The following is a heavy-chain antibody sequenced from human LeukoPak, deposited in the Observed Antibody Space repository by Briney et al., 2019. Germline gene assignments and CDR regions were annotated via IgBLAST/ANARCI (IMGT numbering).Heavy chain of an antibody. D-gene: IGHD3-10*01. Sequence: GGSLRLSCAASGFTFDDYAMHWVRQAPGKGLEWVSGISWNSGSIGYADSVKGRFTISRDNAKNSLYLQMNSLRAEDTALCYCAKGGRGLYNWFDPWGQGTLVTVSS. J-gene: IGHJ5*02. CDR2: ISWNSGSI. CDR1: GFTFDDYA. CDR3: AKGGRGLYNWFDP. V-gene: IGHV3-9*01.